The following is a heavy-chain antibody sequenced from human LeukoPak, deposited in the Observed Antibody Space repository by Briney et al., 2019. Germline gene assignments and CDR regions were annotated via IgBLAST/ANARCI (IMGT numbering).Heavy chain of an antibody. V-gene: IGHV1-2*02. CDR2: INPNSGGT. D-gene: IGHD6-19*01. CDR1: GYTFTGYY. J-gene: IGHJ5*02. Sequence: ASVKVSCKASGYTFTGYYMHWVRQAPRQGLEWMGWINPNSGGTNYAQKFQGRVTMTRDTSISTAYMELSRLRSDDTAVYYCARDEIAVAARSPGAWGQGTLVTVSS. CDR3: ARDEIAVAARSPGA.